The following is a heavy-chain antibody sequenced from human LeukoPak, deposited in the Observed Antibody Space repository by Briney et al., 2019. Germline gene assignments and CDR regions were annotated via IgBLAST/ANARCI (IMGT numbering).Heavy chain of an antibody. Sequence: GGSLRLSCAVSRITFRNAWMSWVRQAPGKGLEWVARIRSKTQGETKEYAASVKGRFTISRDDSRSRLYLQMNSLKTEDTAVYYCATGVVTGTSRWGQGTLVTVSS. CDR2: IRSKTQGETK. CDR3: ATGVVTGTSR. J-gene: IGHJ4*02. D-gene: IGHD1-1*01. CDR1: RITFRNAW. V-gene: IGHV3-15*01.